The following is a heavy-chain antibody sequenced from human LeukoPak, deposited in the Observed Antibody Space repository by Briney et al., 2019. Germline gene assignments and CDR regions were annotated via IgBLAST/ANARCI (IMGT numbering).Heavy chain of an antibody. V-gene: IGHV3-23*01. CDR1: GLTFRNYA. D-gene: IGHD2-15*01. CDR3: AKGSGSSCYSPCDY. CDR2: ICANDGNT. J-gene: IGHJ4*02. Sequence: GSLRLSCAASGLTFRNYAMSWVRQAPGKGLEWVSVICANDGNTYYADAVKGRFTISRDNSKDTLYLQMDSLRAEDTAVYYCAKGSGSSCYSPCDYWGQGILVTVSS.